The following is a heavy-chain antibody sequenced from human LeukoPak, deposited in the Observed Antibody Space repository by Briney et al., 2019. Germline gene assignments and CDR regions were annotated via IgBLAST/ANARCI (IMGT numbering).Heavy chain of an antibody. CDR2: IYYSGST. J-gene: IGHJ6*03. CDR1: GGSISSSNYY. V-gene: IGHV4-39*01. Sequence: SETLSLTCTVSGGSISSSNYYWGWIRQPPGKGLEWIGSIYYSGSTYYNPSLKSRVTISVDTSKNQFSLKLSSVTAADTAVYYCARIRDCSSTSCYTSRGHYTDVWGKGTTVTVSS. D-gene: IGHD2-2*02. CDR3: ARIRDCSSTSCYTSRGHYTDV.